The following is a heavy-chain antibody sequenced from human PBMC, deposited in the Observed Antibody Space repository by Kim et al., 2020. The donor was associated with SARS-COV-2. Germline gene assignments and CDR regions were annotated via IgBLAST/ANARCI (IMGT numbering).Heavy chain of an antibody. CDR1: GYTFTSYA. J-gene: IGHJ6*02. V-gene: IGHV1-3*01. D-gene: IGHD6-19*01. CDR3: ARGEIALAGTPYVMDV. CDR2: INAGNGYT. Sequence: ASVKVSCKASGYTFTSYAMHWVRQAPGQRLEWMGWINAGNGYTKYSQKSQGRVTITRDRSASTAYMELSSLRFEDTAVYYCARGEIALAGTPYVMDVWGQGTTVTVSS.